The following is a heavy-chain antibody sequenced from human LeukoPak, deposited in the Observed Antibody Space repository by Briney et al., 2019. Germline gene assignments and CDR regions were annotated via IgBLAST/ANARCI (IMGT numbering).Heavy chain of an antibody. D-gene: IGHD2-2*01. V-gene: IGHV3-21*01. Sequence: GGSLRLSCAASGFPFSSYSMNWLRQAPGKGLEWVSSISSSSSYIHYPASVKGRFTISRDNAKNSLYLQMNSLRAEDTAVYYCARAPAAMPDAAGPPYYGMDVWGKGTTVTVSS. CDR2: ISSSSSYI. CDR3: ARAPAAMPDAAGPPYYGMDV. CDR1: GFPFSSYS. J-gene: IGHJ6*04.